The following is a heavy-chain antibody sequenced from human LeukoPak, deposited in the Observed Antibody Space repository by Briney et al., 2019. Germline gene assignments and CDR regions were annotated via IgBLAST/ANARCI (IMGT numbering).Heavy chain of an antibody. V-gene: IGHV6-1*01. J-gene: IGHJ3*02. CDR1: GDTVSTNSAA. CDR2: TYDRSKWYN. CDR3: AREGPDAFDI. Sequence: SQTLSLTCAISGDTVSTNSAAWNWVRQSPSRGLEWLGRTYDRSKWYNDYAVSVKGRITINPDTSKNQLSLQLNSVTPEDTAVYYCAREGPDAFDIWGQGTMVTVSS.